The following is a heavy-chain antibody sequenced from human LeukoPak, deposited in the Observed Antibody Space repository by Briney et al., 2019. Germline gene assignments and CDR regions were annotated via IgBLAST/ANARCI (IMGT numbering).Heavy chain of an antibody. J-gene: IGHJ5*02. CDR3: ARDRHYEPTGWFDP. CDR1: RFTFSSYG. Sequence: GGSLRLSCAASRFTFSSYGMHWVRQAPGKGLEGVAVIWYDGSNKYYADSVKGRFTISRDNSKNTLYLQMNSLRAEDTAVYYCARDRHYEPTGWFDPWGQGTLVTVSS. V-gene: IGHV3-33*01. CDR2: IWYDGSNK. D-gene: IGHD3-3*01.